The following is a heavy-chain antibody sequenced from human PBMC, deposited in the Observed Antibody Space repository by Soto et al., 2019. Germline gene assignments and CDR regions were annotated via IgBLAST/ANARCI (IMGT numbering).Heavy chain of an antibody. CDR2: IYPGDSDT. Sequence: GESLKIYCQGSGYSFTTYWIGWVRQIPGKGLEWMGIIYPGDSDTRYSPSFQGQVTISGDKSITTAYLQCSSLKASDTAIDYCATGGYCSATRCYNFFDYWGQGTLVTVSS. D-gene: IGHD2-2*02. CDR3: ATGGYCSATRCYNFFDY. J-gene: IGHJ4*02. CDR1: GYSFTTYW. V-gene: IGHV5-51*01.